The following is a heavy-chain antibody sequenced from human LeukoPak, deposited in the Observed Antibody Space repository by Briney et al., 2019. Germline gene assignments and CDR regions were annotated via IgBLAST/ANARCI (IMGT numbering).Heavy chain of an antibody. CDR3: AKDTQLYDSSGYYRY. J-gene: IGHJ4*02. CDR2: ISGDGGST. CDR1: GFTFSSYA. Sequence: PGGSLRLSCAASGFTFSSYAMSWVRQAPAKGQEWVSLISGDGGSTYYADSVKGRFTISRDNSKNSLYLQMNSLRTEDTALYYCAKDTQLYDSSGYYRYWGQGTLVTVSS. D-gene: IGHD3-22*01. V-gene: IGHV3-43*02.